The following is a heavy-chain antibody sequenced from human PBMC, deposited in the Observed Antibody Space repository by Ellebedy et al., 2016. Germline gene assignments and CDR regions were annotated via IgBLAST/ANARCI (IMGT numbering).Heavy chain of an antibody. Sequence: SETLSLXXTVSGGSISSYYWSWIRQPPGKGLEWIGYIYYSGSTNYNPSLKSRVTISVDTSKNQFSLKLSSVTAADTAVYYCARDRYIVATSADYYYGMDVWGQGTTVTVSS. D-gene: IGHD5-12*01. J-gene: IGHJ6*02. CDR2: IYYSGST. V-gene: IGHV4-59*01. CDR3: ARDRYIVATSADYYYGMDV. CDR1: GGSISSYY.